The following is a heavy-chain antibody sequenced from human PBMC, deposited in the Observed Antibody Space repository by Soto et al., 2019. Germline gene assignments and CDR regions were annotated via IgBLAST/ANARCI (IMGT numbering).Heavy chain of an antibody. Sequence: QVQLVQSGAEVMKPGSSVKVSCKASGGTFSSYAIRWVRQDPGQGLEWMGGIIPIFGTANYAQKFQGRVTITADESTSTAYMELSSLRSEDTAVYYCARGESIAVAAGGVDYWGQGTLVTVSS. V-gene: IGHV1-69*01. J-gene: IGHJ4*02. CDR1: GGTFSSYA. CDR3: ARGESIAVAAGGVDY. D-gene: IGHD6-19*01. CDR2: IIPIFGTA.